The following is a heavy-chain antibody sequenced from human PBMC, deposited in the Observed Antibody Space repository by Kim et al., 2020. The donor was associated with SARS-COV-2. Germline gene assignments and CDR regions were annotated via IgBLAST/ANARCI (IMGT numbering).Heavy chain of an antibody. V-gene: IGHV1-18*01. CDR1: GYTFTSYG. Sequence: ASVKVSCKASGYTFTSYGISWVRQAPGQGLEWMGWISAYNGNTNYAQKLQGRVTMTTDTSTSTAYMELRSLRSDDTAVYYCASEVSYSSSSGGDYYGMDVWGQGTTVTVSS. D-gene: IGHD6-6*01. CDR3: ASEVSYSSSSGGDYYGMDV. J-gene: IGHJ6*02. CDR2: ISAYNGNT.